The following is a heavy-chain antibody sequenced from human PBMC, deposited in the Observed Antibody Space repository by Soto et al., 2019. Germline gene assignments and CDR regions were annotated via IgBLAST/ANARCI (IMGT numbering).Heavy chain of an antibody. CDR2: INPNSGGT. Sequence: RASVKVSCKASGYTFIDYYMHWVRQAPGPGLEWMGWINPNSGGTNYAQKFQGWVTMTRDTSISTAYMELSRLRSDDTAVFYCARARITIFGVVTEEYYFDYWGQGTLVTVSS. J-gene: IGHJ4*02. CDR3: ARARITIFGVVTEEYYFDY. CDR1: GYTFIDYY. V-gene: IGHV1-2*04. D-gene: IGHD3-3*01.